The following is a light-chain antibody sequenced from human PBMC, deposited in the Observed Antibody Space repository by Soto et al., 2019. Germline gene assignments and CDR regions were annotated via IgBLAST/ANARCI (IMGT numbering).Light chain of an antibody. CDR3: QQYDRSSIT. J-gene: IGKJ5*01. CDR1: QSVSSNS. V-gene: IGKV3-20*01. Sequence: EIVLTPSPVTLSFSPGERATLSCLAGQSVSSNSLAWYQQKPGQAPRLLIYAASTRAIGIPDRFSGSGSGTDFILTISRLEPEDSAVYYCQQYDRSSITFGQGTRLEIK. CDR2: AAS.